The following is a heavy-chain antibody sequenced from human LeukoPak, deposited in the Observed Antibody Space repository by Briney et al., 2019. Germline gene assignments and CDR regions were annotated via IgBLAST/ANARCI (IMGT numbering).Heavy chain of an antibody. J-gene: IGHJ4*02. CDR3: ARDWGGDYYDSSGYSLPPRGDFDY. D-gene: IGHD3-22*01. CDR2: ISAYNGNT. V-gene: IGHV1-18*01. Sequence: GASVKVSCKASGYTFTSYGISWVRQAPGQGLEWMGWISAYNGNTNYAQKLQGRVTMTTDTSTSTAYMELRSLRSDDTAVYYCARDWGGDYYDSSGYSLPPRGDFDYWGQGTLVTVSS. CDR1: GYTFTSYG.